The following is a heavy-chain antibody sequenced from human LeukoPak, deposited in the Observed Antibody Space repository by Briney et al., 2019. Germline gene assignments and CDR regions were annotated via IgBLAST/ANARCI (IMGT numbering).Heavy chain of an antibody. CDR2: IKEDGSDK. J-gene: IGHJ4*02. V-gene: IGHV3-7*05. CDR3: ARGYYYDSSGYYVGNDFDY. D-gene: IGHD3-22*01. CDR1: GFSFSSYW. Sequence: GGSLRLSCAASGFSFSSYWMTWVRQAPGKGLEWVANIKEDGSDKYYVDSVKGRFTISRDDAKNSLYLQMNSLRAEDTAVYYCARGYYYDSSGYYVGNDFDYWGQGTLVTVSS.